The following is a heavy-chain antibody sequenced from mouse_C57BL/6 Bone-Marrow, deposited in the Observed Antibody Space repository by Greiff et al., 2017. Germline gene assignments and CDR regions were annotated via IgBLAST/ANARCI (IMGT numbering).Heavy chain of an antibody. CDR1: GYTFTSYW. J-gene: IGHJ4*01. CDR3: ARERGYARDY. V-gene: IGHV1-69*01. CDR2: IDPSDSYT. Sequence: QVQLQQPGAELVMPGASVKLSCKASGYTFTSYWMHWVKQRPGQGLEWIGEIDPSDSYTNYNQKFKGKSTLTVDKSSSTAYMQLSSLTSEDSAVYYCARERGYARDYWGQGTSVTVSS.